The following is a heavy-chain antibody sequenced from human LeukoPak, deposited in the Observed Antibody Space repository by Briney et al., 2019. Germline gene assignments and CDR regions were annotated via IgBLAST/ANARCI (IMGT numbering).Heavy chain of an antibody. D-gene: IGHD4-23*01. V-gene: IGHV1-18*01. Sequence: GASVKVSCKASGYTFTSYGISRVRQAPGQGLEWMGWISAYNGNTNYAQKLQGRVTMTTDTSTSTAYMELRSLRSDDTAVYYCARAHDYGGNSASYYYYGMDVWGQGTTVTVSS. CDR2: ISAYNGNT. J-gene: IGHJ6*02. CDR1: GYTFTSYG. CDR3: ARAHDYGGNSASYYYYGMDV.